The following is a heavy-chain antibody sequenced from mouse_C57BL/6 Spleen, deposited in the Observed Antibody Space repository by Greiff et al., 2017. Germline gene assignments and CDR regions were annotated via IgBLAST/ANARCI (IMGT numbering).Heavy chain of an antibody. CDR2: ISSGGDYI. J-gene: IGHJ1*03. CDR1: GFTFSSYA. D-gene: IGHD2-4*01. Sequence: EVQVVKSGEGLVKPGGSLKLSCAASGFTFSSYAMSWVRQTPEKRLEWVAYISSGGDYIYYADTVKGRFTISRDNARNTLYLQMSSLKSEDTAMYYCTRNYDYYWYFDVWGTGTTVTVSS. CDR3: TRNYDYYWYFDV. V-gene: IGHV5-9-1*02.